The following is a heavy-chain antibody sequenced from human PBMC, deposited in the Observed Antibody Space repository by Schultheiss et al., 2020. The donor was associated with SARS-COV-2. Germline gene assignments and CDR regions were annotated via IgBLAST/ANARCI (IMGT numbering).Heavy chain of an antibody. Sequence: ASVKVSCKASGYTFTSYGISWVRQAPGQGLEWMGWISAYNGNTNYAQKLQGRVTMTTDTSTTTAYMELRSLRSDDTAVYYCARGPAMVTLGYYYYSMDVWGQGTTVTVSS. CDR3: ARGPAMVTLGYYYYSMDV. CDR2: ISAYNGNT. CDR1: GYTFTSYG. V-gene: IGHV1-18*04. J-gene: IGHJ6*02. D-gene: IGHD5-18*01.